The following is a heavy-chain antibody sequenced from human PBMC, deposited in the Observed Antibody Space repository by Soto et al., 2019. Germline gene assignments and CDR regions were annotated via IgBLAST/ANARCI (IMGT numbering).Heavy chain of an antibody. CDR3: AREGAATLRMYTGLDL. Sequence: TLSLTCSVSGVTMSYGAYSWNWIRQSPGKGLEWLGYISHLETTYYNPSFRSRLSLSIDRTRNQFFLSLSSMTAADTAVYYCAREGAATLRMYTGLDLWGPGTMVTVSS. CDR1: GVTMSYGAYS. CDR2: ISHLETT. D-gene: IGHD2-8*02. J-gene: IGHJ3*01. V-gene: IGHV4-30-2*06.